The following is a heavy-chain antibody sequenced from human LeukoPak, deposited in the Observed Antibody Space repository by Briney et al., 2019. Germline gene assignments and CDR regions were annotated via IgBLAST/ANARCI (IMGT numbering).Heavy chain of an antibody. Sequence: GGSLRHSCTASGFTFSNFWMGWVRQAPGKGLEWVANIKQDETEKFYLGSVKGRFTISRDNAKNSLYLQMNSLRVEDTAVCYCARAVAVAGPLNYWGQGTLVTVSS. D-gene: IGHD6-19*01. V-gene: IGHV3-7*01. CDR3: ARAVAVAGPLNY. CDR2: IKQDETEK. J-gene: IGHJ4*02. CDR1: GFTFSNFW.